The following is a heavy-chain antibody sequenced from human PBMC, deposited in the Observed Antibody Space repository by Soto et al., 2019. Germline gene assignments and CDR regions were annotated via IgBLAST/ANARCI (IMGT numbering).Heavy chain of an antibody. D-gene: IGHD1-26*01. CDR1: GFTFTSSA. CDR3: AAWGIVGASYYFDY. J-gene: IGHJ4*02. V-gene: IGHV1-58*01. Sequence: SVKVSCKASGFTFTSSAVQWVRQARGQRLEWIGWIVVGSGNTNYAQKFQERVTITRDMSTSTAYMELSSLRSEDTAVYYCAAWGIVGASYYFDYWGQGTLVTVSS. CDR2: IVVGSGNT.